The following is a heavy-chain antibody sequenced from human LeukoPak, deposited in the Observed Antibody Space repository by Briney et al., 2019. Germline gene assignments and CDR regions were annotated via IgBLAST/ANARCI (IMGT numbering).Heavy chain of an antibody. CDR2: ISVGAEYI. CDR3: ESDPHCLNYFDY. Sequence: GGSLRLSCAASGFTFITYVMNWFRQAPGKGLEWVSTISVGAEYIFYADSLKGRVTISRDDSHNALYLKKHTLSAEDTALYFCESDPHCLNYFDYWGQGTLVTVSS. D-gene: IGHD2-15*01. CDR1: GFTFITYV. V-gene: IGHV3-23*01. J-gene: IGHJ4*02.